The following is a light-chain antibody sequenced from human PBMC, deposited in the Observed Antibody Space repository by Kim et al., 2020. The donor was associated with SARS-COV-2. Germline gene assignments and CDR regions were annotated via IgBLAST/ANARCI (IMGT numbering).Light chain of an antibody. J-gene: IGLJ2*01. CDR2: VTT. CDR3: AAWDDSLNGVV. Sequence: QSVLTQPPSVSGTPGQRVTISCSGSYSNIGRNTVNWYQQLPGTAPKLLIYVTTNRPSGVPDRFSGSKSGTSASLAISGLQSEDEADYHCAAWDDSLNGVVFGGGTKLTVL. CDR1: YSNIGRNT. V-gene: IGLV1-44*01.